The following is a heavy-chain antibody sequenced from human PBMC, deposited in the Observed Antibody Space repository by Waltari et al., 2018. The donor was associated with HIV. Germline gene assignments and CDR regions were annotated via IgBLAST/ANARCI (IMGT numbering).Heavy chain of an antibody. Sequence: EVPLVESGGRLVQPGGSLGLSCAASGLTFSTYWMHWVRQAPGKGLVWVSRIDEYGGITNYADSVEGRFTISRDNAKNTLYLQMNNLRAEDTATYYCARDLSGYSDYWGQGTLVTVSS. CDR1: GLTFSTYW. V-gene: IGHV3-74*01. CDR2: IDEYGGIT. J-gene: IGHJ4*02. CDR3: ARDLSGYSDY. D-gene: IGHD3-3*01.